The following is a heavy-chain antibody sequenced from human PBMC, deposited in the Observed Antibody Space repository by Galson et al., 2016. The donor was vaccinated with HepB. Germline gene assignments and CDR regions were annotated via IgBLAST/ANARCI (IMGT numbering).Heavy chain of an antibody. Sequence: QSGAEVKKPGESLRISCKGSGYTFSRYWINWVRQMPGKGLEWMGRIDPSDSNTNYSPSFQGHVTISVDKSLSTAYLQWSSLKSSDTGMYYWARRAFLGEIDYWGQGTKVTVSS. CDR1: GYTFSRYW. CDR3: ARRAFLGEIDY. D-gene: IGHD3-10*01. CDR2: IDPSDSNT. J-gene: IGHJ4*02. V-gene: IGHV5-10-1*01.